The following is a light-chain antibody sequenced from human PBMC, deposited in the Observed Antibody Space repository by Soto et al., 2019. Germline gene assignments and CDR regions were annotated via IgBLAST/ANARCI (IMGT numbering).Light chain of an antibody. CDR1: QNVKSR. CDR3: QQYDEWPLT. Sequence: EKVMTQSPATLSVSPGERATLSCRASQNVKSRLAWYQQRPGQAPRLLIYDAFTRATGIHARFSGSQSGTEFTLTISSLQSEDFAVYYCQQYDEWPLTFGGGTKVDIK. CDR2: DAF. J-gene: IGKJ4*01. V-gene: IGKV3-15*01.